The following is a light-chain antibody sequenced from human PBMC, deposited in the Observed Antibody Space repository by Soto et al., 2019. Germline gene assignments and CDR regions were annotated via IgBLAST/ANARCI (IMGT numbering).Light chain of an antibody. Sequence: EIVLTQSPGTLSLSPGERATLSFRASQSVSRYLAWYQQKPGQAPRLLIYDASNRATGIPDRFSGSGSGTDFTLTISRLVPEDFAVYYCQQYGDSPWTFGQGTRGDIK. J-gene: IGKJ1*01. CDR1: QSVSRY. CDR3: QQYGDSPWT. CDR2: DAS. V-gene: IGKV3-20*01.